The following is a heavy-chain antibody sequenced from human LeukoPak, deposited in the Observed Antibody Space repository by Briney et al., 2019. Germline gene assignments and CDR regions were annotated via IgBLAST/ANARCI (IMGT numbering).Heavy chain of an antibody. CDR2: ISAYNGNT. D-gene: IGHD3-3*01. CDR1: GYTFTSYG. V-gene: IGHV1-18*01. Sequence: ASVKVSCKASGYTFTSYGISWVRQAPGQGLEWMGWISAYNGNTNYAQKLQGRVTMTTDTSTSTAYMELRSLRSDDTAVYYCARAQLDYYDFWSGFSAFDIWGQGTMVTVSS. J-gene: IGHJ3*02. CDR3: ARAQLDYYDFWSGFSAFDI.